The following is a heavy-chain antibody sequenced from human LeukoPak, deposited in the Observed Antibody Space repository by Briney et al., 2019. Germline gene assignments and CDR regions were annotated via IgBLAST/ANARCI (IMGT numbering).Heavy chain of an antibody. J-gene: IGHJ6*02. CDR3: ARDHSCSSTSCYVGYYYGMDV. V-gene: IGHV1-69*04. D-gene: IGHD2-2*01. Sequence: ASVKVSCKASGGTFSSYAISWVRQAPGEGGEWMGRNIPILGIANYAQKFQGRVTITADKSTSTAYMELSSVRSEDTAVYYCARDHSCSSTSCYVGYYYGMDVWGQGTTVTVSS. CDR1: GGTFSSYA. CDR2: NIPILGIA.